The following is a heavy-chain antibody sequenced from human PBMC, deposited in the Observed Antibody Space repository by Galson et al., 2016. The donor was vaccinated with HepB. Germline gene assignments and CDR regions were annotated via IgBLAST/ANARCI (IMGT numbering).Heavy chain of an antibody. CDR1: GYTFTSYA. J-gene: IGHJ4*02. CDR3: ARDGGSGWSRLW. Sequence: VQVSCKASGYTFTSYAIHWVRQAPGQRLEWMGWTNNANGNTEYSQSFQGRVTFTRDTSASTAYMELSSLRSEDTAVYYCARDGGSGWSRLWWGQGTLVAVAS. V-gene: IGHV1-3*04. CDR2: TNNANGNT. D-gene: IGHD6-19*01.